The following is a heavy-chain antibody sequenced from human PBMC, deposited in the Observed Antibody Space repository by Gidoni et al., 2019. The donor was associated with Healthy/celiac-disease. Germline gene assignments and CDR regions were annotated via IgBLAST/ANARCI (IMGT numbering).Heavy chain of an antibody. CDR2: ISSSSSYT. V-gene: IGHV3-11*05. CDR3: ARDMLTYGDYLEGDVISYWYFDL. J-gene: IGHJ2*01. CDR1: GFTFSYYY. Sequence: QVQLVESGGGLVKPGGSLRLSCAASGFTFSYYYMSWIRQAPGKGLEWVSYISSSSSYTNYADSVKGRFTISRDNAKNSLYLQMNSLRAEDTAVYYCARDMLTYGDYLEGDVISYWYFDLWGRGTLVTVSS. D-gene: IGHD4-17*01.